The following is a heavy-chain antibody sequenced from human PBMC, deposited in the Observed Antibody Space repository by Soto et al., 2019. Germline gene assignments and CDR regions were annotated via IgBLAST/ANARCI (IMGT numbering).Heavy chain of an antibody. D-gene: IGHD4-17*01. Sequence: QVQLVQSGAEVKKPGSSVKVSCKASGDTFSRYAISWVRQAPGQGLEWMGGIIPTFGTPNYAQKFQGRVTIIANESTSTVYMEVSSLTSEDTAMYYCARVAYGDYGVAVWGEGTTVTVSS. CDR3: ARVAYGDYGVAV. CDR1: GDTFSRYA. V-gene: IGHV1-69*01. CDR2: IIPTFGTP. J-gene: IGHJ6*04.